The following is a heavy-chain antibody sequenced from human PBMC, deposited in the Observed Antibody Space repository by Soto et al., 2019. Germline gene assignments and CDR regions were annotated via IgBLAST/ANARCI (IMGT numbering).Heavy chain of an antibody. J-gene: IGHJ3*01. CDR1: GFSLSTSAVG. V-gene: IGHV2-5*01. CDR2: IYWNDDK. D-gene: IGHD2-21*01. Sequence: QITLKESGPALVKPTETLTLTCTFSGFSLSTSAVGVGWIRQPPGKALEWLAVIYWNDDKTYSPSLNNRLTITKDTSKDQVVLVMTNLDPVDTATYYCARREGYCVGTKCHMRAFDFWGQGTMVTVSS. CDR3: ARREGYCVGTKCHMRAFDF.